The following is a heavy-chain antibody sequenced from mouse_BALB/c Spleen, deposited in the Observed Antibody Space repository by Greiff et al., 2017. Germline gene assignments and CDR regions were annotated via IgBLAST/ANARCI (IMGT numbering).Heavy chain of an antibody. Sequence: QVQLKESGAELARPGASVKMSCKASGYSFTSYWMNWVKQRPGQGLEWIGMIHPSDSETRLNQKFKDKATLTVDKSSSTAYMQLSSPTSEDSAVYYCAIYYGNYGFAYWGQGTLVTVSA. V-gene: IGHV1-74*01. CDR3: AIYYGNYGFAY. CDR1: GYSFTSYW. CDR2: IHPSDSET. J-gene: IGHJ3*01. D-gene: IGHD2-1*01.